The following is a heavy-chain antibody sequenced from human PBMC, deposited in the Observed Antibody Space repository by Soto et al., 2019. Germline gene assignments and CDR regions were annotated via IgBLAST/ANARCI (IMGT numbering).Heavy chain of an antibody. V-gene: IGHV3-30*18. CDR3: AKGESTYSNFDH. J-gene: IGHJ4*02. D-gene: IGHD2-21*01. CDR1: GFTFSRSG. CDR2: ISYDGGHK. Sequence: QVQLVESGGGVVQPGTSLRLSCAASGFTFSRSGMHWVSQAPGKGLEWVTVISYDGGHKYYADSVRGRFTTSRDNSKNTLYLHMDSLKSEDTAVYYCAKGESTYSNFDHWGQGALVSVSS.